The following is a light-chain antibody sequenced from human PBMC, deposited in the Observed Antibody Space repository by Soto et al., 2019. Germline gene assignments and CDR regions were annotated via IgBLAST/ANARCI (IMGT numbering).Light chain of an antibody. CDR2: EVS. J-gene: IGLJ1*01. V-gene: IGLV2-14*01. CDR3: SSYISNSMP. CDR1: SSDVGGYNF. Sequence: QSALTQPASVSGSPGQSITISCTGTSSDVGGYNFVSWYQQHPGKAPKLLIYEVSNRPSGVSNRFSGSKSGNTASLTISGLQAEDEADYYCSSYISNSMPFGTGTKLTVL.